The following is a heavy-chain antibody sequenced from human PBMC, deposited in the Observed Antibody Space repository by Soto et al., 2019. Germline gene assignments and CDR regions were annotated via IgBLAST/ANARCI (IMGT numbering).Heavy chain of an antibody. Sequence: SETLSLTCTVSGGSISSYYWSWIRQPPGKGLEWIGYIYYSGSTNYNPSLKSRVTISVDTSKNQFSLKLSSVTAADTAVYYCARTNWSAYWWFDPWGQGTLVTVSS. D-gene: IGHD3-3*01. J-gene: IGHJ5*02. CDR1: GGSISSYY. CDR3: ARTNWSAYWWFDP. V-gene: IGHV4-59*01. CDR2: IYYSGST.